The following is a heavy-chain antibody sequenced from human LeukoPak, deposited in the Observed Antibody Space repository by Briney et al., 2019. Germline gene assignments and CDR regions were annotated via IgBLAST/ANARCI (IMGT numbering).Heavy chain of an antibody. D-gene: IGHD6-6*01. CDR3: ARRSIAALGDAFDI. V-gene: IGHV4-34*01. CDR2: TNHSGST. CDR1: GGSISSYY. Sequence: PSETLSLTCTVSGGSISSYYWSWIRQPPGKGLEWIGETNHSGSTNYNPSLKSRVTISVDTSKNQFSLKLSSVTAADTAVYYCARRSIAALGDAFDIWGQGTMVTVSS. J-gene: IGHJ3*02.